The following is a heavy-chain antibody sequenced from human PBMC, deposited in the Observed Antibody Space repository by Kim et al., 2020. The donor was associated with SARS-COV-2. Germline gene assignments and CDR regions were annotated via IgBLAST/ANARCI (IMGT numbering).Heavy chain of an antibody. J-gene: IGHJ2*01. CDR3: AKDFSSARRAWIHDA. CDR1: GFTFTSFA. CDR2: VSGSGEVT. Sequence: GGSLRLSCVGSGFTFTSFAMSWVRQAPGKGLEWISAVSGSGEVTFYADSVEGRFTISRENSRNTLYLQMNSLRADDTAIYYCAKDFSSARRAWIHDAWGR. D-gene: IGHD5-18*01. V-gene: IGHV3-23*01.